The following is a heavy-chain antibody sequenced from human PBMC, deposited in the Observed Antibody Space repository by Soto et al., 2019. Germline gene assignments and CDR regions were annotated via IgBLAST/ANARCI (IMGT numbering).Heavy chain of an antibody. J-gene: IGHJ4*02. Sequence: SETLSLTCSSYSGSLSGYYWSWIRQPPGKGLEWIGEISPSGTTNYSPSLKSRVSISVDTSKNQFSLNLTSLTAADTAVYYCARAPKVSGSAQTRPDFWGQGSLVS. V-gene: IGHV4-34*01. CDR3: ARAPKVSGSAQTRPDF. CDR1: SGSLSGYY. D-gene: IGHD6-6*01. CDR2: ISPSGTT.